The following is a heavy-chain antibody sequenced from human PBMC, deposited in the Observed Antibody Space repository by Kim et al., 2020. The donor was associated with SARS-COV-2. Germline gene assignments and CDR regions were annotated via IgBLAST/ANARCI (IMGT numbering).Heavy chain of an antibody. D-gene: IGHD1-1*01. CDR3: TRIPGMTLAYWDAF. CDR2: IRSKVYSYAT. J-gene: IGHJ3*01. Sequence: GGSLRLSCAASGFTFSDSPIHWVRQASGKGLEWVGRIRSKVYSYATSYAASVKGRFTISRDDSESMAYLQMNSLKTEDTAVYYCTRIPGMTLAYWDAF. V-gene: IGHV3-73*01. CDR1: GFTFSDSP.